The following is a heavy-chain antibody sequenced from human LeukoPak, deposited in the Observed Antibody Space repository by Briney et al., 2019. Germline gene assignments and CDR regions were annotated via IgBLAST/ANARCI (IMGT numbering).Heavy chain of an antibody. Sequence: GGSLRLSCAASGFTFSGYWMHWVRQAPGKGLVWVSRIKSDGSSTSYADSVKGRFTITRDSAKNTLYLQMNSLRAEDTAVYYCARGTGNYYGYWGQGTLVTVSS. J-gene: IGHJ4*02. CDR3: ARGTGNYYGY. CDR2: IKSDGSST. V-gene: IGHV3-74*01. D-gene: IGHD3/OR15-3a*01. CDR1: GFTFSGYW.